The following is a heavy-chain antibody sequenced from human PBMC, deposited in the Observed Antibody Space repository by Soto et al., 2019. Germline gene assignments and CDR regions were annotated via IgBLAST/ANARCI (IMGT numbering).Heavy chain of an antibody. CDR1: GFSVNNNY. D-gene: IGHD2-21*01. J-gene: IGHJ4*02. Sequence: VGSLRLSCSASGFSVNNNYMTWVRQAPGRRPEWVAVIYTRGTTHYADFATGRFTFSRDNSKNTLYLQMDSLRPEDAAVYYCAKLWGYYFESWGPGTLVTVSS. CDR3: AKLWGYYFES. CDR2: IYTRGTT. V-gene: IGHV3-53*01.